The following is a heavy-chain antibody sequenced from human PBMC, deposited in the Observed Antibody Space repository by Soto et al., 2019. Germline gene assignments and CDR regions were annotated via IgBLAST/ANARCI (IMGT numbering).Heavy chain of an antibody. CDR1: GGTFSSYA. Sequence: QVQLVQSGAEVKKPGSSVKVSCKASGGTFSSYAISWVRQAPGQGLEWMGGIIPISETTNYAQKFQGRVTITADESKSTAXMELSSLRSEDTAVYXXARSQGSSTSLEIYYYYYYGMDVWGQGTTVTVSS. D-gene: IGHD2-2*01. CDR3: ARSQGSSTSLEIYYYYYYGMDV. CDR2: IIPISETT. J-gene: IGHJ6*02. V-gene: IGHV1-69*01.